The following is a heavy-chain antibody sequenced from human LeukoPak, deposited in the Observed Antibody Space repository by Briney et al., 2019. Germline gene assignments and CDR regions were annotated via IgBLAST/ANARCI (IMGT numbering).Heavy chain of an antibody. J-gene: IGHJ4*02. V-gene: IGHV4-34*01. CDR1: GGPFSGYY. CDR2: INHSGST. Sequence: SETLSLTCAVYGGPFSGYYWSWIRQPPGKGLEWIGEINHSGSTNYNPSLKSRVTISVDTSKNQFSLKLSSVTAADTAVYYCARATEDGTPTWTPGIAVGWGQGTLVTVSS. CDR3: ARATEDGTPTWTPGIAVG. D-gene: IGHD6-19*01.